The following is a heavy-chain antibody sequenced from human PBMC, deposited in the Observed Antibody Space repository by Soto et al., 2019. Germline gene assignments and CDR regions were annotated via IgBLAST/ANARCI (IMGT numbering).Heavy chain of an antibody. CDR1: GGSIGSDSYY. D-gene: IGHD2-15*01. CDR3: ARHVPVSCSGGNCYVAY. Sequence: PSETLSLTCTVSGGSIGSDSYYWGWIRQSPGKGLEWIGSIYTIGNTYYNPSLKSRVTMSVDTSKNQFSLKLTSVTAADTAVYYCARHVPVSCSGGNCYVAYWRQGTLVTVSS. CDR2: IYTIGNT. V-gene: IGHV4-39*01. J-gene: IGHJ4*02.